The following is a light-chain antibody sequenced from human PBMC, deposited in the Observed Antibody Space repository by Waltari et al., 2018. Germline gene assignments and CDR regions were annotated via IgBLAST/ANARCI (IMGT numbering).Light chain of an antibody. J-gene: IGLJ1*01. V-gene: IGLV2-11*01. CDR3: CSYAGSHTYV. CDR1: SSDVGDYKY. Sequence: QPALTQPRSVSGSPGQSVTISCTGLSSDVGDYKYVSWYHQRPGKAPKLLIYDVTKRPSGFPDRFSVSRSGNTASLTISGLQADDEADYYCCSYAGSHTYVFSRGTTVTVL. CDR2: DVT.